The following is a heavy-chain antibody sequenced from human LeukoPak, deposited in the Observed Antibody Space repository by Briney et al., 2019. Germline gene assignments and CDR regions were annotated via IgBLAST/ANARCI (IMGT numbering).Heavy chain of an antibody. D-gene: IGHD6-19*01. CDR2: IYYSGST. CDR3: ARRPRYSSGWYSVDYYYYMDV. J-gene: IGHJ6*03. Sequence: SETLSLTCTVSGGSISSYYWSWNRQPPGKGLEWIGYIYYSGSTNYNPSLKSRVTISVDTSKNQFSLKLSSVTAADTAVYYCARRPRYSSGWYSVDYYYYMDVWGKGTTVTVSS. CDR1: GGSISSYY. V-gene: IGHV4-59*08.